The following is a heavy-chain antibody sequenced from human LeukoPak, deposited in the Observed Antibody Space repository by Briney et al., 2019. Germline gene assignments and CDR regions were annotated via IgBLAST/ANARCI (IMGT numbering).Heavy chain of an antibody. D-gene: IGHD3-9*01. J-gene: IGHJ4*02. V-gene: IGHV3-23*01. Sequence: GGSLTLSCAPSGLTFSSYAMSWVRRAPGKALEGVTAIRGSGSSTYYADSVKGRFTISRDNSKNTLYLQMNTLRAEDTAVYYCALGDVLRYFDRFPAYWGQGTLVTVSS. CDR2: IRGSGSST. CDR3: ALGDVLRYFDRFPAY. CDR1: GLTFSSYA.